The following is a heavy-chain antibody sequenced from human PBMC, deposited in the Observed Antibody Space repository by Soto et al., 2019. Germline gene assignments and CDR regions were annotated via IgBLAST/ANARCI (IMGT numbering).Heavy chain of an antibody. Sequence: SVKVSCKASGGTFSSYAISWVRQAPGQGLEWMGGIIPIFGTANYAQKFQGRVTITADESTSTAYMELSSLRSEDTAVYYCARGPLDYDSSGYFHWGQGTLVTVSS. CDR1: GGTFSSYA. D-gene: IGHD3-22*01. J-gene: IGHJ4*02. CDR3: ARGPLDYDSSGYFH. V-gene: IGHV1-69*13. CDR2: IIPIFGTA.